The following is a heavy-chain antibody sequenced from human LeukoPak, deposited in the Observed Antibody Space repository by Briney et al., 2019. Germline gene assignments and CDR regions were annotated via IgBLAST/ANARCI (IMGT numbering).Heavy chain of an antibody. D-gene: IGHD4-17*01. CDR3: AKDRPTKFTVTHVLGY. V-gene: IGHV3-23*01. CDR2: ISGSGGST. J-gene: IGHJ4*02. Sequence: GGSLRLSCAASGFTFSSYAMSWVRQAPGKGLEWVSAISGSGGSTYYADSVKGRFTISRDNSKNTLYLQMNSLRAEDTAVYYCAKDRPTKFTVTHVLGYWGQGTLVTDSS. CDR1: GFTFSSYA.